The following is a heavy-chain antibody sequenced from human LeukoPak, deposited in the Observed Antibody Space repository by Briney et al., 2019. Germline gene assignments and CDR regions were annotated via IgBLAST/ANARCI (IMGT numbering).Heavy chain of an antibody. CDR3: ARGVGGNDHFDY. CDR1: GYTFTSYD. Sequence: ASVKVSCKATGYTFTSYDINWVRQATGQGLEWMGWMNPNSGNTGYAQKFQGRVTITRNTSISTAYMELSSLRSEDTAVYYCARGVGGNDHFDYWGQGTLVTVSS. J-gene: IGHJ4*02. CDR2: MNPNSGNT. V-gene: IGHV1-8*01. D-gene: IGHD4-23*01.